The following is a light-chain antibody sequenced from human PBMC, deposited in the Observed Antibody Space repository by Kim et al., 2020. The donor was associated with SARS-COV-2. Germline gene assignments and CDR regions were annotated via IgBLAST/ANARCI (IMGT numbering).Light chain of an antibody. V-gene: IGKV3-11*01. CDR1: RGVGSS. Sequence: LSPGERATLSCRASRGVGSSLAWFQQKPGQAPRLLISETSNRATGIPIRFSGSGSGTDFTLTISSLEPEDFALYFCQQCGAWPLTFGQGTRLEIK. J-gene: IGKJ5*01. CDR3: QQCGAWPLT. CDR2: ETS.